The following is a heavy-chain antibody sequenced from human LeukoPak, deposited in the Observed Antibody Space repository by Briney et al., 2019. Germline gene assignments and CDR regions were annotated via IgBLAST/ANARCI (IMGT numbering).Heavy chain of an antibody. CDR2: ICGGGTNT. CDR1: GFTSANYA. Sequence: GGSLRLSCAASGFTSANYAMTWVRQAPGQGPEWVSSICGGGTNTFYADSVKGRFTISRDDSKNMLYLQMNGLRADDSAIYYCAIGWSASCYSGGETWGRGTLVTVSS. V-gene: IGHV3-23*01. CDR3: AIGWSASCYSGGET. J-gene: IGHJ5*02. D-gene: IGHD2-2*02.